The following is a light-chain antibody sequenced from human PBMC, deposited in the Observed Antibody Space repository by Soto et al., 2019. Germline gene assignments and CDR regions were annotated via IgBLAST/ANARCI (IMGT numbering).Light chain of an antibody. CDR1: SSDVGSYDL. V-gene: IGLV2-11*01. CDR3: CSYAGSYTWV. Sequence: QSALTQPASVSGSPGQSITISCTGTSSDVGSYDLVSWYQQHPGKAPKLIIYDVSKRPSGVPDRFSGSKSANTASLTISGLQAEDEADYYCCSYAGSYTWVFGTGTKLTVL. J-gene: IGLJ1*01. CDR2: DVS.